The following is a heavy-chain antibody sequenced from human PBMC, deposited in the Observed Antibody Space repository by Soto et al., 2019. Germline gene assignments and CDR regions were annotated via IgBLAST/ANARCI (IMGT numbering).Heavy chain of an antibody. CDR2: IYYSGST. V-gene: IGHV4-31*03. J-gene: IGHJ3*02. CDR1: GGSISSGGYY. CDR3: ARVVVVIWGDAFDI. Sequence: SETLSLTCTVSGGSISSGGYYWSWIRQHPGKGLEWIGYIYYSGSTYYNPSLKSRVTISVDTSKNQFSLKLSSVTAADTAVYYCARVVVVIWGDAFDIWAQGTMVTVS. D-gene: IGHD3-22*01.